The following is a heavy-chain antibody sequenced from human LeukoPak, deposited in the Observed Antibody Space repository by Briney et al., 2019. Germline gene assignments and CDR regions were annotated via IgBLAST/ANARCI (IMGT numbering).Heavy chain of an antibody. CDR2: IKSKTDGGTT. D-gene: IGHD3-10*01. Sequence: GGSLRHSCAASVFTLSNAWMSWVRPAPGKGLEWVGRIKSKTDGGTTDYAALVKGRFNIYRDDSKNTLYLQMNSLKTEDTAVYYCTTTAPGSYYLMAMTRWGQGTLVTVSS. V-gene: IGHV3-15*01. J-gene: IGHJ4*02. CDR1: VFTLSNAW. CDR3: TTTAPGSYYLMAMTR.